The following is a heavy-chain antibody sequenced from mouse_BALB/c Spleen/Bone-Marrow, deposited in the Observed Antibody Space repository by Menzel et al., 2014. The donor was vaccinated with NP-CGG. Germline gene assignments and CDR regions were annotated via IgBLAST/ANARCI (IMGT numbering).Heavy chain of an antibody. D-gene: IGHD2-12*01. CDR3: ARLLPRAY. Sequence: EEQLQQSGAELVKPGASLKLSCTASGFNIKDTYMHWVKQRPEQGLEWIGRIDPATGNTKYGPKFQGKATITADTSSNTAYLQLSSLTSEDTAVYYCARLLPRAYWGQGTLVTVSA. CDR1: GFNIKDTY. J-gene: IGHJ3*01. CDR2: IDPATGNT. V-gene: IGHV14-3*02.